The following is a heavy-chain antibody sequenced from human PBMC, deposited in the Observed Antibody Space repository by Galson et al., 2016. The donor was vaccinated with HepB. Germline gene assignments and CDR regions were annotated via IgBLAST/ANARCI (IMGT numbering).Heavy chain of an antibody. D-gene: IGHD6-19*01. CDR3: AKDLFAVTD. V-gene: IGHV3-23*01. Sequence: SLRLSCAASGFTFSSYAMSFVRQAPGKGLEWVSGIRSSGDDTYYADSVKGRFTISRDNSKNMVYLQMNSLRVEDTAIYYCAKDLFAVTDWGQGTLVTVSS. CDR1: GFTFSSYA. J-gene: IGHJ4*02. CDR2: IRSSGDDT.